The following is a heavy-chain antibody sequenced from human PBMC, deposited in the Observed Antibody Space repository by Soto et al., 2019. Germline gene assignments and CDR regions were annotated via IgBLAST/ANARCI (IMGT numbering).Heavy chain of an antibody. D-gene: IGHD3-3*01. V-gene: IGHV4-34*01. CDR2: INHSGST. CDR3: WGDFWSGYPASYGMDV. CDR1: GGSFSGYY. J-gene: IGHJ6*02. Sequence: PSETLSLTCAVYGGSFSGYYWSWIRQPPGKGLEWIGEINHSGSTNYNTSLKSRVTISVDTSKNQFSLKLSSVTAADTAVYYCWGDFWSGYPASYGMDVWGQGTTVTVSS.